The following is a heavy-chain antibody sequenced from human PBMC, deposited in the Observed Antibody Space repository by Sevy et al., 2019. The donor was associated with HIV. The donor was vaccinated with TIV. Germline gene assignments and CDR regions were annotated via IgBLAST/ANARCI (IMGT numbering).Heavy chain of an antibody. CDR2: INSDGSIT. CDR3: ARGDIVVVPAATTYGMDV. Sequence: GGSLRLSCVASGFTFSSYWMHWVRQAPGKGLVWVSRINSDGSITSYAGSVKGRFTISRDNAKNTLYLQMNSLRAEDTAVYYCARGDIVVVPAATTYGMDVWGQGTTVTVSS. CDR1: GFTFSSYW. D-gene: IGHD2-2*01. J-gene: IGHJ6*02. V-gene: IGHV3-74*01.